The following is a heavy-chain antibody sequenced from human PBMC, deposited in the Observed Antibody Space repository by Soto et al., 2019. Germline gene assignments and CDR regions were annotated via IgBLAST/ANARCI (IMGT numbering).Heavy chain of an antibody. CDR3: AGSIFGVVPKTCWFDP. J-gene: IGHJ5*02. CDR1: GGSISSGDYY. Sequence: PSETLSLTCTVSGGSISSGDYYWSWIRQPPGKGLEWIGYIYYSGSTYYNPSLKSRVTISVDTSKNQFSLKLSSVTAADTAVYYCAGSIFGVVPKTCWFDPWGQGTLVTVSS. D-gene: IGHD3-3*01. V-gene: IGHV4-30-4*01. CDR2: IYYSGST.